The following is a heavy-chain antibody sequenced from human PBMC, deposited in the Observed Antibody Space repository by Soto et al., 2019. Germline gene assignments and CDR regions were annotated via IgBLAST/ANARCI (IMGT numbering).Heavy chain of an antibody. CDR2: IVVGSGNT. CDR3: AASENVVPAAMEV. Sequence: QLQLVQSGPEVKKPGTSVKVSCKASGFTFTSSAVQWVRQARGQRLEWIGWIVVGSGNTNYAQKFQERVTITRDMSTSTAYMELSSLRSEDTAVYYCAASENVVPAAMEVWGQGTLVTVSS. CDR1: GFTFTSSA. D-gene: IGHD2-2*01. J-gene: IGHJ4*02. V-gene: IGHV1-58*01.